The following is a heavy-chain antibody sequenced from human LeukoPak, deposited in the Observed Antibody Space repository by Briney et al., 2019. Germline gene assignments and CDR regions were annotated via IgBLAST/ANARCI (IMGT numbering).Heavy chain of an antibody. CDR1: GGSISSYY. CDR2: IYYSGST. CDR3: ARGGAARPFDY. V-gene: IGHV4-59*01. J-gene: IGHJ4*02. D-gene: IGHD6-6*01. Sequence: SETLSLTCTVSGGSISSYYWSWIRQPPGKGLEWIGYIYYSGSTNYNPSLKSRVTISVDMSKNQFSLKLSSVTAADTAVYYCARGGAARPFDYWGQGTLVTVSS.